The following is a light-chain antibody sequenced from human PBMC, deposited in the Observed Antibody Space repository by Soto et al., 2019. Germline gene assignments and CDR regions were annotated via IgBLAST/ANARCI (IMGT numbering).Light chain of an antibody. Sequence: QSVLXQPASVSGSPGQSITISCTXTSSDVGGYDYVSWYQLHPGKAPKLMVFEVSNRPSGVSYRFSGSKSGNTASLTISGLQAEDEADYFCSSYSISTAYLFGTGTKLTVL. CDR3: SSYSISTAYL. CDR1: SSDVGGYDY. V-gene: IGLV2-14*01. J-gene: IGLJ1*01. CDR2: EVS.